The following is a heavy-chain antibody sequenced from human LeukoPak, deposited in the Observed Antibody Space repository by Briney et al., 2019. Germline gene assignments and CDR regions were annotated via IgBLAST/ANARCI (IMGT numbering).Heavy chain of an antibody. D-gene: IGHD1-26*01. CDR1: GYTFTSYA. CDR3: ARERWEQPFDY. CDR2: INAGNGNT. V-gene: IGHV1-3*01. J-gene: IGHJ4*02. Sequence: ASVKVSCKASGYTFTSYAMHRVRQAPGQRLEWMGWINAGNGNTKYSQKFQGRVTITRDTSASTAYMELSSLRSEDTAVYYCARERWEQPFDYWGQGTLVTVSS.